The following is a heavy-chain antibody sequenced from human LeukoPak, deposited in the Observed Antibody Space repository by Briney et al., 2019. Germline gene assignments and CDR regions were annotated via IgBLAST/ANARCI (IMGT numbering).Heavy chain of an antibody. CDR2: IKQDGGEK. V-gene: IGHV3-7*01. J-gene: IGHJ6*03. D-gene: IGHD3-3*01. CDR3: ARAMGTSYGFWSGSYTVSYYYYMDV. Sequence: GGSLRLSCATFGFTFSSHSMSWVRQAPGKGLEWVANIKQDGGEKHYVDSVKGRFSISRDNTKNSLYLQMNSLRAEDTAVYYCARAMGTSYGFWSGSYTVSYYYYMDVWGKGTTVAVS. CDR1: GFTFSSHS.